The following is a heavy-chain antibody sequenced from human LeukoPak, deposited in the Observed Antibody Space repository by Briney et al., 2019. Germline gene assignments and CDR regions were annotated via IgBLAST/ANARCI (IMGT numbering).Heavy chain of an antibody. CDR2: IYTSGST. Sequence: SQTLSLTCTVSGGSISSGSYYWSWIRQPAGKGLEWIGRIYTSGSTNYNPSLKRRVTIPVDTSKNQFSLKLSSVTAADTAVYYCATGSRPHYYYGMDVWGQGNTVTVS. V-gene: IGHV4-61*02. CDR3: ATGSRPHYYYGMDV. CDR1: GGSISSGSYY. J-gene: IGHJ6*02.